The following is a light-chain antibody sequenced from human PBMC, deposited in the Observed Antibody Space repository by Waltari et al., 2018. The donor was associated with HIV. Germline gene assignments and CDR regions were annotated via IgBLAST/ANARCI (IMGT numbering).Light chain of an antibody. J-gene: IGLJ3*02. V-gene: IGLV1-40*01. CDR3: QSYDGSRSGLWV. CDR1: LSHLRAGSA. CDR2: HDN. Sequence: QSTLPQPPPISGAPGQRLTISCPGDLSHLRAGSAVHWSQQFSGTSPRLLTFHDNSRPSGVPVRVSGSKSGSSASLAITGLQTEDEADYYCQSYDGSRSGLWVFGGGTKLTVL.